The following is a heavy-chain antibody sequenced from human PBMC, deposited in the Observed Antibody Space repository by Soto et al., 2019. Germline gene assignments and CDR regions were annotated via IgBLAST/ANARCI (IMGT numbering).Heavy chain of an antibody. CDR1: GYTFTSYA. Sequence: ASVKVSCKASGYTFTSYAMHWVRQAPGQRLEWMGWINAGNGNTKYSQKFQGRVTITSDTSTSTAYMEVTGLTSEDTAVYYCATYSSTWYGGLDFWGRGTLVTSPQ. V-gene: IGHV1-3*01. CDR3: ATYSSTWYGGLDF. CDR2: INAGNGNT. D-gene: IGHD6-13*01. J-gene: IGHJ4*02.